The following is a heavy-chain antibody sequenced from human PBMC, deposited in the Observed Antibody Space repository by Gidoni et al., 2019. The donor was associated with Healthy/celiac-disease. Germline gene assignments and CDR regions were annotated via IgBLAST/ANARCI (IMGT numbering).Heavy chain of an antibody. CDR3: ARWADSGSYFYFDY. V-gene: IGHV4-61*02. CDR2: IYTSGGT. CDR1: GGSISSGSYY. J-gene: IGHJ4*02. Sequence: QVQLQESGPGLVKPSQTLSLTCTVSGGSISSGSYYWSWIRQPAGKGLEWIGRIYTSGGTNYNPSLKSRVTISVDTSKNQFSLKLSSVTAADTAVYYCARWADSGSYFYFDYWGQGTLVTVSS. D-gene: IGHD1-26*01.